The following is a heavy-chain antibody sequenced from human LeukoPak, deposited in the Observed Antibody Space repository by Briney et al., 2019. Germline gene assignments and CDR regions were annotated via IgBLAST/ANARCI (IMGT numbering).Heavy chain of an antibody. V-gene: IGHV1-24*01. CDR1: GYTLTELF. Sequence: ASVKVSCKVSGYTLTELFMHWVRQAPGKGLEWMGGFDPEDGETIYAQKFQGRVTMTEDTSTDTAYMELSSLRSEDTAVYCCATRPVLRFLEWLEIWGQGTLVTVSS. CDR3: ATRPVLRFLEWLEI. D-gene: IGHD3-3*01. CDR2: FDPEDGET. J-gene: IGHJ4*02.